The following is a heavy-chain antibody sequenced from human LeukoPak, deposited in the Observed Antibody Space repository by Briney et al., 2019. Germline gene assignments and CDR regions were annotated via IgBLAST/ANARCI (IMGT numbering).Heavy chain of an antibody. J-gene: IGHJ6*02. CDR2: IWYDGSNK. Sequence: GGSLRLSCTASGFTFSSYGMHWVRQAPGKGLEWVAVIWYDGSNKYYADSVKGRFTISRDNSKNTLYLQMNSLRAEDTAVYYCARGAYSSSWYVYYYYGMDVWGQGTTVTVPS. CDR1: GFTFSSYG. V-gene: IGHV3-33*01. D-gene: IGHD6-13*01. CDR3: ARGAYSSSWYVYYYYGMDV.